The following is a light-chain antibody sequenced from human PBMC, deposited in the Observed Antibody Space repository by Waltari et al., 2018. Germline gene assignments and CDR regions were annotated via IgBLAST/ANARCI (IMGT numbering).Light chain of an antibody. Sequence: HSALTQPASVSGSPGQSITIPCTGTSSDIGFYTFVSWYQLHPCKAPKVMIYHVSNRPSGVSNRFSGSKSGNTASLTISGLQPEDEADYYCASETSTTTLYVFGSGTKVTVL. CDR3: ASETSTTTLYV. J-gene: IGLJ1*01. V-gene: IGLV2-14*03. CDR2: HVS. CDR1: SSDIGFYTF.